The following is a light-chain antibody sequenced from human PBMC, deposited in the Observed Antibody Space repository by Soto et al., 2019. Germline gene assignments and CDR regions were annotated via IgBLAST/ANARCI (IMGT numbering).Light chain of an antibody. V-gene: IGLV2-14*01. Sequence: QSALTQPASVSGSPGQSITISCTGTTSDVGGYNYVSWYQQHPGEAPKLMIYEVSNRPLGVSNRFSGSKSGNTASLTISGLQAEDKADYYCNSYTNITTVIFGGGTKLTVL. CDR2: EVS. CDR1: TSDVGGYNY. J-gene: IGLJ2*01. CDR3: NSYTNITTVI.